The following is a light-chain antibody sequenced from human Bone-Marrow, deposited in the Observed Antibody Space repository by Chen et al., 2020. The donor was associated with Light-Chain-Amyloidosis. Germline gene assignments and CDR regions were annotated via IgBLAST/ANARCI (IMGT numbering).Light chain of an antibody. Sequence: QSALTQPASVSGSPGQSITISCTGTSSDVGHYNYVSWYQHHPGKAPKLLINDVSNRPSGVSTRFSVSKSGNTASLAISGLQAEDEADYYCSSYTSTYTLRFGGGPNLTVL. CDR3: SSYTSTYTLR. CDR1: SSDVGHYNY. V-gene: IGLV2-14*03. CDR2: DVS. J-gene: IGLJ2*01.